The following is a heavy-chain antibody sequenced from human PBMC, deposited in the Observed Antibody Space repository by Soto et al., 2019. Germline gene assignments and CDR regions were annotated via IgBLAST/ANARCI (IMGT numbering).Heavy chain of an antibody. CDR2: INHSGST. CDR3: ARVVVVPADRFDY. V-gene: IGHV4-34*01. J-gene: IGHJ4*02. D-gene: IGHD2-2*01. Sequence: QVQLQQWGAGLLKPSETLSLTCAVYGGSFSGYYWSWIRQPPGKGLEWIGEINHSGSTNYNPSLKSRVTISVDTSKNQFSLKLSSVTAADTAVYYCARVVVVPADRFDYWGQGTLVTVSS. CDR1: GGSFSGYY.